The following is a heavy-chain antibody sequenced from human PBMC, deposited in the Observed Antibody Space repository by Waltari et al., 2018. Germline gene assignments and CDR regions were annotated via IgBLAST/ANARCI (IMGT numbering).Heavy chain of an antibody. J-gene: IGHJ4*02. D-gene: IGHD1-7*01. CDR3: ARENLDMPGY. V-gene: IGHV1-69*08. CDR1: GGTFSRYA. CDR2: IIPICGTA. Sequence: VQLVQSGAEVMKPGSSVKVSCKVSGGTFSRYALRWVRQAPGPGLEWMGRIIPICGTANYAQKLQGRVTITADKSTSTAYMELSSLRSEDTAVYYCARENLDMPGYWGQGTLVTVSS.